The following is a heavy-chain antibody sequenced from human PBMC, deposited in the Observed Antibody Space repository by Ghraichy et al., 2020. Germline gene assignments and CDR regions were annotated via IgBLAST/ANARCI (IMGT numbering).Heavy chain of an antibody. CDR3: VKGLFLVDY. D-gene: IGHD3-3*01. CDR2: IAYSGT. Sequence: GGSLRLSCAASGFIFSSFAMNWVCQTPGKGLEWVATIAYSGTYFADSVKGRFTISRDDSRNTLYLQMNSLRAEDTAVYYCVKGLFLVDYWGQGTLVTVSS. J-gene: IGHJ4*02. CDR1: GFIFSSFA. V-gene: IGHV3-23*01.